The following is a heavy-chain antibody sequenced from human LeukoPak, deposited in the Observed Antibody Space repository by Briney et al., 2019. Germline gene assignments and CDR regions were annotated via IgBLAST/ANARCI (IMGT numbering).Heavy chain of an antibody. CDR1: GFTFSSYG. V-gene: IGHV3-30*03. CDR2: ISYDGSNK. Sequence: GGSLRLSCAASGFTFSSYGMHWVRQAPGKGLEWVAVISYDGSNKYYADSVKGRFTISRDNSKNTLYLQMNSLRAEDTAVYYCARDHSSGWYSDYFDYWGQGTLVTVSS. CDR3: ARDHSSGWYSDYFDY. J-gene: IGHJ4*02. D-gene: IGHD6-19*01.